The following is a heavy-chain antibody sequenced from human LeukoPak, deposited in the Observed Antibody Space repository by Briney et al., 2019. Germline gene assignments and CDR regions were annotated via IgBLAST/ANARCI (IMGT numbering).Heavy chain of an antibody. Sequence: SETLSLTCTVSGGSTSSYYWSWIRQPPGKGLEWIGYIYYSGSTNYNPSLKSRVTISVDTSKNQFSLKLSSVTAADTAVYYCARVLRFLGWSDAFDIWGQGTMVTVSS. CDR1: GGSTSSYY. J-gene: IGHJ3*02. CDR3: ARVLRFLGWSDAFDI. V-gene: IGHV4-59*01. D-gene: IGHD3-3*01. CDR2: IYYSGST.